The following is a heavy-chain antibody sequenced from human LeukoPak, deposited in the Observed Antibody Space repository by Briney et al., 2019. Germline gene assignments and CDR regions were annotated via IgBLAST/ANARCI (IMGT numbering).Heavy chain of an antibody. D-gene: IGHD3-10*01. CDR3: TTDLGITMIRGVLVF. CDR1: GFTFTNAW. J-gene: IGHJ4*02. CDR2: IKSKGDGETT. Sequence: GGSLRLSCAASGFTFTNAWMSWVRQAPGKGLEWVGRIKSKGDGETTDYAAPVRGRFTMSRDDSTATLYLQMNSLKTEDTAVYFCTTDLGITMIRGVLVFWGQGTLVTVSS. V-gene: IGHV3-15*01.